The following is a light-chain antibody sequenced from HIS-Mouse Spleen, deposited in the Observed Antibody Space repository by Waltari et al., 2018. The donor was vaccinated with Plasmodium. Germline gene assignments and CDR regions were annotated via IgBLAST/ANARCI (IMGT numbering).Light chain of an antibody. V-gene: IGLV2-14*03. J-gene: IGLJ2*01. CDR3: SSYTSSSTLV. CDR1: SSDVGGYNY. Sequence: QSALTQPASVSGSPGQSITISCTGTSSDVGGYNYVSWYQQHPGKTPKLMIYDVSNRPSGFSHRFSGSKSGNTASLTSSGLQAEDEADYYCSSYTSSSTLVFGGGTKLTVL. CDR2: DVS.